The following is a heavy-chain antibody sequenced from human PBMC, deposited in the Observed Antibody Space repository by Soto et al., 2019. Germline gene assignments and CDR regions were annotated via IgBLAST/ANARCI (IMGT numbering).Heavy chain of an antibody. CDR3: AKTIRGGYSSSWYYFDY. Sequence: EVQLLESGGDLVQPGGSLRLSCAASGFTFTNYAMTWVRQAPGKGLEWVSTISGGGSITYYAYSLKGRFTISRDNYKNTLYLQINSLRAEDTAVYYCAKTIRGGYSSSWYYFDYWGQGTLVTVSS. CDR1: GFTFTNYA. CDR2: ISGGGSIT. V-gene: IGHV3-23*01. D-gene: IGHD6-13*01. J-gene: IGHJ4*02.